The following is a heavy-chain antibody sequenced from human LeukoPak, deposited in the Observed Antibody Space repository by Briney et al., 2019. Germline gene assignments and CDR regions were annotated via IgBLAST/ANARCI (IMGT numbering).Heavy chain of an antibody. CDR1: GFTFSRYW. CDR2: IKQEGREK. J-gene: IGHJ4*02. V-gene: IGHV3-7*03. D-gene: IGHD2/OR15-2a*01. Sequence: GGSLRLSCAASGFTFSRYWMTWVRQAPGKGVEWVANIKQEGREKYYVDGVKGRFTISRDNAKNSVYLQMNSLGAEDTAVYYCAKELSVAFDYWGQGTLVTVSS. CDR3: AKELSVAFDY.